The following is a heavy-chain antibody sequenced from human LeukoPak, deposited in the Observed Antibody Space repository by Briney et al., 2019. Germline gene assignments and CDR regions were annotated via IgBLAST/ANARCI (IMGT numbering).Heavy chain of an antibody. CDR3: VRGLRGDVSGYSPLDH. D-gene: IGHD5-12*01. CDR1: GFTFSSYA. V-gene: IGHV3-7*01. CDR2: IEHDEGEK. Sequence: GGSLRLSCAASGFTFSSYAMSWVRQAPGKRLEWVANIEHDEGEKYYVDSVKGRFTISRDNVKNSLNLQMDSLRAEDTAVYYCVRGLRGDVSGYSPLDHWGQGTLVTVSS. J-gene: IGHJ5*02.